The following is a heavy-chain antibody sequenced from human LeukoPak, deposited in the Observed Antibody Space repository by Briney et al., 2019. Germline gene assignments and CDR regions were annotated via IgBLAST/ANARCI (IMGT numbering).Heavy chain of an antibody. J-gene: IGHJ4*02. V-gene: IGHV1-46*01. CDR2: INPSGGST. CDR1: GYTFTSYY. D-gene: IGHD4-17*01. Sequence: ASVKVSCQASGYTFTSYYMHWVRQAPGQGLEWMGIINPSGGSTSYAQKFQGRVTMTRDTSTSTVYMELSSLRSEDTAVYYCARERIDYGDRRGFDYWGQGTLVTVSS. CDR3: ARERIDYGDRRGFDY.